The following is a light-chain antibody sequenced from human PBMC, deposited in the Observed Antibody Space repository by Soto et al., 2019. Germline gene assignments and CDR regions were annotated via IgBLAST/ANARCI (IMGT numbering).Light chain of an antibody. Sequence: DIPMTQSPSSLSASIGDRITITCRASQGFSNYLAWYQQKPGTPPKLLISAASTLQSGVPSRFSGSGSGTDFTLTLSSLQPEDVATYYCQKYDRAPFTFGPGTKVDVK. CDR1: QGFSNY. J-gene: IGKJ3*01. CDR2: AAS. CDR3: QKYDRAPFT. V-gene: IGKV1-27*01.